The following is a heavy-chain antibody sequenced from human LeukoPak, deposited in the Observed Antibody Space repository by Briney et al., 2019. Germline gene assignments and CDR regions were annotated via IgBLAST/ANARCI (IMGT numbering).Heavy chain of an antibody. J-gene: IGHJ5*02. CDR1: GFTFTSSA. CDR2: IVVGSGNT. V-gene: IGHV1-58*01. Sequence: ASVKVSCKASGFTFTSSAVQWVRQARGQRLEWIGWIVVGSGNTNYAQKFQERVTITRDMSTSTAYMELSSLRSEDTAVYYCARNAPGALWSASSRSTRPWFDPWGQGVLVTVSS. D-gene: IGHD3-3*01. CDR3: ARNAPGALWSASSRSTRPWFDP.